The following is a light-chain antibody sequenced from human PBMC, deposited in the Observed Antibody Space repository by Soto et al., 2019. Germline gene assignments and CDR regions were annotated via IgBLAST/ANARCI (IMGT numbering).Light chain of an antibody. CDR1: QSVSSN. CDR3: QQYNSWPRT. J-gene: IGKJ2*01. CDR2: GAS. V-gene: IGKV3-15*01. Sequence: EKVMTQSPATLSVSPGERATLSCRASQSVSSNLAWYQQKPGQAPRLLIYGASTRATGIPARFSGSGAGTEFTLNISSLQSEDFAVYYCQQYNSWPRTFGQGTKLEIK.